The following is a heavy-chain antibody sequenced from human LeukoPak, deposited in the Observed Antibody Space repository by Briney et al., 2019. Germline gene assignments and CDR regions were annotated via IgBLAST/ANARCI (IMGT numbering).Heavy chain of an antibody. Sequence: PSETLSLTCTVSGGSISSSSYYWGWIRQPPGKGLEWIGSIYYSGSTYYNPSLKSRVTISVDTSKNQFSLKLSSVTAADTAVYYCARRGSGRGNWFDPWGQGTLVTVSS. CDR2: IYYSGST. V-gene: IGHV4-39*01. J-gene: IGHJ5*02. CDR3: ARRGSGRGNWFDP. D-gene: IGHD3-10*01. CDR1: GGSISSSSYY.